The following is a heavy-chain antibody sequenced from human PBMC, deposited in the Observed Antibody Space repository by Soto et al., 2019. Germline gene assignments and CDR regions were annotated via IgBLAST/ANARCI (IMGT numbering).Heavy chain of an antibody. Sequence: SVKVSCKASGGTFSSYAISWVRQAPGQGLEWMGGIIPIFGTANYAQKFQGRVTITADESTSTAYMELSSLRSEDTAVYYCAINTSGRGYYDSSGYYYVGLYWGQGTLVTVSS. CDR3: AINTSGRGYYDSSGYYYVGLY. V-gene: IGHV1-69*13. CDR1: GGTFSSYA. CDR2: IIPIFGTA. D-gene: IGHD3-22*01. J-gene: IGHJ4*02.